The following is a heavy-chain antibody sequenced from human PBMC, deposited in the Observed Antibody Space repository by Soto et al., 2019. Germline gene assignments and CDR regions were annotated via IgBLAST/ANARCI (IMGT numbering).Heavy chain of an antibody. D-gene: IGHD3-9*01. V-gene: IGHV5-51*01. Sequence: GESLKISCKGSGYSFTSYWIGWVRQMPGKGLEWMGIIYPGDSDTRYSPSFQGQVTISADKSISTAYLQWSSLKASDTAMYYCARQYFEGDTTPEDAFDIWGQGTMVTVSS. CDR2: IYPGDSDT. CDR3: ARQYFEGDTTPEDAFDI. CDR1: GYSFTSYW. J-gene: IGHJ3*02.